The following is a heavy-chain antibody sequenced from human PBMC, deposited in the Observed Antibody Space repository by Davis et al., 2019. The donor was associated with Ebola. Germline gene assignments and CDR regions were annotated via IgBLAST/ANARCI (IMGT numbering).Heavy chain of an antibody. Sequence: SVKVSCKASGGTFSSYAISWVRQAPGQGLEWMGGIIPIFGTANYAQKFQGRVTITADESTSTAYMELSSLRSEDTAVYYCARDTIFGVAEYYYYYGMDVWGQGTTVTVSS. CDR1: GGTFSSYA. V-gene: IGHV1-69*13. CDR3: ARDTIFGVAEYYYYYGMDV. CDR2: IIPIFGTA. D-gene: IGHD3-3*01. J-gene: IGHJ6*02.